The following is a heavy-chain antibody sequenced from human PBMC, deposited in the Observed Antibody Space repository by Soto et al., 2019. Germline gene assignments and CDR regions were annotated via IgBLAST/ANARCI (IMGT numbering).Heavy chain of an antibody. D-gene: IGHD3-16*02. CDR1: GGSFSGYY. CDR3: ASGRWYGMDV. V-gene: IGHV4-34*01. Sequence: QVQLQQWGAGLLKPSETLSLTCAVYGGSFSGYYWSWIRQPPGKGLEWIGEINHSGSTNYNPSLKRRVTISVDTSKHHFALKLSSVTAADTAVYYCASGRWYGMDVWGQGTTVTVSS. J-gene: IGHJ6*02. CDR2: INHSGST.